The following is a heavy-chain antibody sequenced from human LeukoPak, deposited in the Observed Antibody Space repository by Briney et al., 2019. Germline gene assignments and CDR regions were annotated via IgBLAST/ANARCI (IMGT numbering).Heavy chain of an antibody. J-gene: IGHJ4*02. V-gene: IGHV4-4*07. CDR2: IYTSGST. CDR3: ARGAYCGGDCYRFDY. Sequence: SETLSLTCTVSGGSISSYYWSWIRQPAGKGLEWIGRIYTSGSTNYNPSLKSRVTISVDTSKNQFSLKLSSVTAADTAVYYCARGAYCGGDCYRFDYWGQGTLVTVSS. D-gene: IGHD2-21*02. CDR1: GGSISSYY.